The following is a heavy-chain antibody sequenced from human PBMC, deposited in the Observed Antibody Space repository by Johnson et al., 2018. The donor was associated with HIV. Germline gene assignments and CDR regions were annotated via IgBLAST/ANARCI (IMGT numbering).Heavy chain of an antibody. J-gene: IGHJ3*02. CDR2: ICVSGGSL. Sequence: VKLVESGEGLVQPGGSLRLSCAASGFTFSSYAMSWVRQAPGKGLEWVSAICVSGGSLYFADSVKGRFPISRDNSKNQLYLQMNSLSAEDTAVYYCARACRDGYTCDAFDIWGQGTMVTVSS. V-gene: IGHV3-23*04. D-gene: IGHD5-24*01. CDR1: GFTFSSYA. CDR3: ARACRDGYTCDAFDI.